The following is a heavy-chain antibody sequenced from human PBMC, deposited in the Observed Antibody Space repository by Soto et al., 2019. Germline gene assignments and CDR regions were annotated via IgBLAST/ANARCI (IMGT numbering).Heavy chain of an antibody. CDR3: ATSQKGYNWNYFDH. J-gene: IGHJ4*02. CDR1: GASISGSYYY. Sequence: PSDTLSLTCAVFGASISGSYYYWAWLRQSPGKGPEWIGSVFYTGFTSYNPSLESRVSVSVDTSKSQFSLKLSAVTAADTAVYYCATSQKGYNWNYFDHWGQGALVTVSS. CDR2: VFYTGFT. V-gene: IGHV4-39*01. D-gene: IGHD1-20*01.